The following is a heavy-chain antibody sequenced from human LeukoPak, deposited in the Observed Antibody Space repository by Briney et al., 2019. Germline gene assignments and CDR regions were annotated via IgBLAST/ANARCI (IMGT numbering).Heavy chain of an antibody. J-gene: IGHJ4*02. Sequence: GGSLRLSCAASGFTFSSYAMSWVRQAPGKGLEWVSAISGRGGSTYYADSVKGRFTISRDNSKNTLYLQMNSLRAEDTAVYYCATTLMKDSSSSGYWGQGTLVTVSS. D-gene: IGHD6-6*01. V-gene: IGHV3-23*01. CDR2: ISGRGGST. CDR1: GFTFSSYA. CDR3: ATTLMKDSSSSGY.